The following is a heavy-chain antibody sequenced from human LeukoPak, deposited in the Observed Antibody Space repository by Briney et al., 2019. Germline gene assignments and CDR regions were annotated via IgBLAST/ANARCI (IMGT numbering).Heavy chain of an antibody. CDR2: IYPGDSDT. CDR1: GYSFTSYW. V-gene: IGHV5-51*01. D-gene: IGHD4-17*01. CDR3: ARQSSKYGDYGHFDY. Sequence: GESLKISCKGSGYSFTSYWIGWVRQMPGKGLEWMGIIYPGDSDTRYSPSFQGQVTISADKSISTAYLQWSSLKASDTAMYYCARQSSKYGDYGHFDYWGQGTLVTVSS. J-gene: IGHJ4*02.